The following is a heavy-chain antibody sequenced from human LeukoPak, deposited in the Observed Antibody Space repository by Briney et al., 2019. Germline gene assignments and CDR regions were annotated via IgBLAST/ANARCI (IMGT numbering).Heavy chain of an antibody. J-gene: IGHJ4*02. CDR2: INHSGST. CDR3: ARDSSRTFDY. Sequence: SETLSLTCAVYGGSFSGYYWSWIRQPPGKGLEWIGEINHSGSTNYNPSLKSRVTMSVDTSKNQFSLNLSSVTAADTAVYYCARDSSRTFDYWGQGTLVTVSS. V-gene: IGHV4-34*01. CDR1: GGSFSGYY.